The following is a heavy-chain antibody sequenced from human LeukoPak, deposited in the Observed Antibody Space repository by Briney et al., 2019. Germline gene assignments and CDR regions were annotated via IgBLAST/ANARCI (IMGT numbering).Heavy chain of an antibody. CDR3: ARVRVYCSGGSCQYNWFDP. V-gene: IGHV1-18*01. D-gene: IGHD2-15*01. CDR2: ISAYNGNT. J-gene: IGHJ5*02. CDR1: GGTFSSYG. Sequence: ASVKVSCKASGGTFSSYGISWVRQAPGQGLEWMGWISAYNGNTNYAQKLQGRVTMTTDTSTSTAYMELRSLRSDDTAVYYCARVRVYCSGGSCQYNWFDPWGQGTLVTVSS.